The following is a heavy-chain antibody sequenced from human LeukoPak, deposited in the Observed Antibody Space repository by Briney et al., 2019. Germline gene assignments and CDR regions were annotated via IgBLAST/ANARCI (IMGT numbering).Heavy chain of an antibody. CDR2: INHSGST. CDR1: GGSFSGYS. D-gene: IGHD3-3*01. V-gene: IGHV4-34*01. Sequence: SETLSLTCAVYGGSFSGYSWRWIRQPPREGRERIGEINHSGSTNYNPSLKSRVTISVDTSKNQFSLKLSSVTAADTAVYYCARAFYDFWSGYPGGMDVWGQGTTVTVSS. CDR3: ARAFYDFWSGYPGGMDV. J-gene: IGHJ6*02.